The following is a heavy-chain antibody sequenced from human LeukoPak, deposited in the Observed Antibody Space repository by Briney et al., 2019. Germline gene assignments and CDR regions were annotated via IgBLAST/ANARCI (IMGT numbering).Heavy chain of an antibody. CDR3: ARGLRITMIVVVKGLNWFDP. V-gene: IGHV4-30-4*01. Sequence: KASETLSLTCTVSGGSISSGDYYWSWIRQPPGKGLEWIGYIYYSGSTYYNPSLKSRVTISVDTSKNQFSLKLSSVTAADTAVYYCARGLRITMIVVVKGLNWFDPWGQGTLVTVSS. CDR1: GGSISSGDYY. J-gene: IGHJ5*02. D-gene: IGHD3-22*01. CDR2: IYYSGST.